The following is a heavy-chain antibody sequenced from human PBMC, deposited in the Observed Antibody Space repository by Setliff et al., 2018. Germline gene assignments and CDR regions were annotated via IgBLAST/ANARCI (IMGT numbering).Heavy chain of an antibody. CDR3: AKDKGREGIAAAGLGY. J-gene: IGHJ4*02. D-gene: IGHD6-13*01. V-gene: IGHV3-9*01. CDR2: ISWNSGSI. CDR1: GFTFDDYA. Sequence: LRLSCAASGFTFDDYAMHWVRQAPGKGLEWVSGISWNSGSIGYADSVKGRFTISRDNAKNSLYLQMNSLRAEDTALYYCAKDKGREGIAAAGLGYWGQGTLVTVSS.